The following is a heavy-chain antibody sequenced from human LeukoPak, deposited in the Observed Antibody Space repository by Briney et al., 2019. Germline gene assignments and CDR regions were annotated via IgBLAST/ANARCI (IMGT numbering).Heavy chain of an antibody. CDR3: ARENGYSSSWYSRKPEYFDY. V-gene: IGHV4-59*12. Sequence: SETLSLTCTVSGGSISSYYWSWIRQPPGKGLEWIGYIYYSGSTNYNPSLKSRVTISVDTSKNQFSLKLSSVTAADTAVYYCARENGYSSSWYSRKPEYFDYWGQGTLVTVSS. J-gene: IGHJ4*02. D-gene: IGHD6-13*01. CDR2: IYYSGST. CDR1: GGSISSYY.